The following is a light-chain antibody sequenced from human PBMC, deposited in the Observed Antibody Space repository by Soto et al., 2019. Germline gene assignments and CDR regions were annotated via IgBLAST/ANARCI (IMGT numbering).Light chain of an antibody. Sequence: EIVLTQSPATLSLSPGERATLSCRASQSVSSYLAWYQQKPGQAPRLLLYDASNRATGIPARFSGSGSGTDFTLTIRSLEPEDFAVYYCQQRSNWPLTLGGGTKVEIK. J-gene: IGKJ4*01. CDR3: QQRSNWPLT. CDR1: QSVSSY. CDR2: DAS. V-gene: IGKV3-11*01.